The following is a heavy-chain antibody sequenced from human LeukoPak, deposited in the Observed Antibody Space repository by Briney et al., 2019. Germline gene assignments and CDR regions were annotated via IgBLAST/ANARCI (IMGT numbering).Heavy chain of an antibody. V-gene: IGHV4-39*01. Sequence: SETLSLTCTVSGGSISSSSYYWGWIRQPPGKGLEWIGSIYYTGSTYYNLSLKSRVTISVDTSKNQFSLKLNSVTAADTAVYYCARHVPNAPTYSFDYWGQGTLVTVSS. CDR1: GGSISSSSYY. J-gene: IGHJ4*02. CDR3: ARHVPNAPTYSFDY. CDR2: IYYTGST. D-gene: IGHD2-8*01.